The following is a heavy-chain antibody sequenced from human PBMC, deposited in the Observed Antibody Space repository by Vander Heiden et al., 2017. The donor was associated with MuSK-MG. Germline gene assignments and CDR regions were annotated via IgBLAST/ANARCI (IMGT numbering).Heavy chain of an antibody. Sequence: QVQLVQSGAEVKKPGSSVKVSCKASGGTFSSYAISWVRQAPGQGLEWMGGIIPIFGTANHAQKCQGRVTITADESTSTAYMELSSLRSEDTAVYYCARGRDRHVAAMVPYYYYYYGMDVWGQGTTGTVSS. D-gene: IGHD5-18*01. CDR1: GGTFSSYA. J-gene: IGHJ6*02. CDR2: IIPIFGTA. CDR3: ARGRDRHVAAMVPYYYYYYGMDV. V-gene: IGHV1-69*01.